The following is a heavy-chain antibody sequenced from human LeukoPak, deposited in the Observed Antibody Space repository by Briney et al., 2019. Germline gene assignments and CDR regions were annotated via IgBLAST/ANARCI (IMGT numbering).Heavy chain of an antibody. CDR3: ARDPKGTIFGVVPYYFDY. D-gene: IGHD3-3*01. V-gene: IGHV3-21*01. CDR1: GFTFSSYS. Sequence: PGGPLRLSCAASGFTFSSYSMNWVRQAPGKGLEWVSSISSSSSYIYYADSVKGRFTISRDNAKNSLYLQMNSLRAEDTAVYYCARDPKGTIFGVVPYYFDYWGQGTLVTVSS. J-gene: IGHJ4*02. CDR2: ISSSSSYI.